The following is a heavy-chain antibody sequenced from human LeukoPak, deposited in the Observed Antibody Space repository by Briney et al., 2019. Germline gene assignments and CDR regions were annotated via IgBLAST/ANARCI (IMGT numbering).Heavy chain of an antibody. CDR3: ARGRAAAAPFDY. J-gene: IGHJ4*02. D-gene: IGHD6-13*01. V-gene: IGHV1-46*01. Sequence: ASVKVSCKASGYTFTSYYMHWVRQAPGQGLEWMGIINPSGGSTSYAQKFQGRVTMTRDTSTSTVYMELSRLRSDDTAVYYCARGRAAAAPFDYWGQGTLVTVSS. CDR1: GYTFTSYY. CDR2: INPSGGST.